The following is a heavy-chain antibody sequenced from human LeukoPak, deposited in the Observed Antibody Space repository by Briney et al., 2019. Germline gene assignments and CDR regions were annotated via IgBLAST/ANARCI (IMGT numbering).Heavy chain of an antibody. CDR3: AKSGGDYA. Sequence: GGSLSLSCAASGFTFSSNAMSWVRQAPGKGLEWVSSTSGSGGSTYYADSVKGRFTISRNNSKNTLSLQMNSLRAEDTAVYYWAKSGGDYAWGQGTLVTISS. V-gene: IGHV3-23*01. J-gene: IGHJ5*02. D-gene: IGHD2-21*02. CDR2: TSGSGGST. CDR1: GFTFSSNA.